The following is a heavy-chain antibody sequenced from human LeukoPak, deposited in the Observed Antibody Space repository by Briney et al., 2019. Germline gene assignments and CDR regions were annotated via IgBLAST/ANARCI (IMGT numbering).Heavy chain of an antibody. CDR1: GLTFSSHW. CDR2: ITNDGRST. J-gene: IGHJ4*02. CDR3: ARGPNSNWSGLDF. Sequence: GGSLRLSCAASGLTFSSHWMHWVRQAPGKGLVWVSRITNDGRSTTYADSVKGRFTVSRDNAKNTLYLQVNNLRAEDTAVYYCARGPNSNWSGLDFWGQGTLLTVSS. D-gene: IGHD6-6*01. V-gene: IGHV3-74*01.